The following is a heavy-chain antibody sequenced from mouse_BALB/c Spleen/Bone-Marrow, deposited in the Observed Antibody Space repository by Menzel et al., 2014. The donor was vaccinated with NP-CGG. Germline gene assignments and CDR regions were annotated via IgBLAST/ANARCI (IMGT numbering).Heavy chain of an antibody. D-gene: IGHD2-2*01. CDR1: GYAFSNYW. CDR3: ARSNYGYDVYFDY. CDR2: IFPGDGDT. V-gene: IGHV1-80*01. Sequence: VQLQQSGAELVRPGSSVKISCKASGYAFSNYWMNWVKQRPGQGLEWIGQIFPGDGDTNYNGKFKGKATLTAYKSSSTADMQLNNITSEDAAVYFCARSNYGYDVYFDYWGLGTTLTVSS. J-gene: IGHJ2*01.